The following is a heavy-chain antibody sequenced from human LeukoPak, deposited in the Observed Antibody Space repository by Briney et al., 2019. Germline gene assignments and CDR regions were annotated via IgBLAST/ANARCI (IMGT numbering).Heavy chain of an antibody. Sequence: SETLSLTCTVSGGSISSYYWNWIRQPPGKGLEWIGSISYSGSTNYNPSLESRVTISVDTSKNQISLKLSSVTAADTAIYYCARAPERWYSYGSYTYYYMDVWGKGTTVTVSS. V-gene: IGHV4-59*01. J-gene: IGHJ6*03. CDR1: GGSISSYY. CDR2: ISYSGST. CDR3: ARAPERWYSYGSYTYYYMDV. D-gene: IGHD5-18*01.